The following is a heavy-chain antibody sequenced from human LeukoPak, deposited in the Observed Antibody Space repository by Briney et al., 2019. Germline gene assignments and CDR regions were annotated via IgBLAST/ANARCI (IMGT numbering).Heavy chain of an antibody. J-gene: IGHJ5*02. CDR2: FDPEDGET. D-gene: IGHD1-1*01. V-gene: IGHV1-24*01. CDR3: ATGTTTLPWFDP. Sequence: ASVKVSCEVSGYTLTELSMHWVRQAPGKGLEWMGGFDPEDGETIYAQKFQGRVTMTEDTSTDTAYMELSSLRSEDTAVYYCATGTTTLPWFDPWGQGTLVTVSS. CDR1: GYTLTELS.